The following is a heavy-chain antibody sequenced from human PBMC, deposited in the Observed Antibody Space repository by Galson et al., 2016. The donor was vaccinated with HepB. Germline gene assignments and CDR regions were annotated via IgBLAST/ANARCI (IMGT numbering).Heavy chain of an antibody. J-gene: IGHJ4*02. D-gene: IGHD3-10*01. Sequence: SLRLSCAASGFTFSSYAMSWVRQAPGKGLEWVAHINQDGSDIYYVDPVKGRFTISRDKAKKSLYLQLNSLRVDDTALYYCVGWFGDLNTWGQGTLVTVSS. CDR1: GFTFSSYA. CDR3: VGWFGDLNT. V-gene: IGHV3-7*03. CDR2: INQDGSDI.